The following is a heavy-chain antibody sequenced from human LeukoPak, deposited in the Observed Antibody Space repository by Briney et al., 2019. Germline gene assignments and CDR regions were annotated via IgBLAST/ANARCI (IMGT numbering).Heavy chain of an antibody. D-gene: IGHD5-18*01. V-gene: IGHV3-21*01. Sequence: PGGSLRLSCAASGFTFNTYTMNWVRQAPGRALEWVSSITSSGTYIFYADSVKGRFTISRDNAKNSLYLQMNSLGPEDTAVYYCARGVRGYSYGIDPWGQGTLVTVSS. CDR1: GFTFNTYT. CDR3: ARGVRGYSYGIDP. CDR2: ITSSGTYI. J-gene: IGHJ5*02.